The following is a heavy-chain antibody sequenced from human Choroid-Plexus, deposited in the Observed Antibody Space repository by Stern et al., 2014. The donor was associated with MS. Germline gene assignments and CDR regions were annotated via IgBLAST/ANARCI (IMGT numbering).Heavy chain of an antibody. V-gene: IGHV3-30*18. J-gene: IGHJ4*02. Sequence: VQLEESGGGVAQPGRPLILSCAASGFTFSNFGMHWVRQAPGKGLEWVALISYDGSDKYYADSVKGRFTIVRDNSKNTLYMHMNSLRAEDTAVYYCAKDRQWSTYFFDYWGQGSLVTVSS. CDR1: GFTFSNFG. D-gene: IGHD2-15*01. CDR2: ISYDGSDK. CDR3: AKDRQWSTYFFDY.